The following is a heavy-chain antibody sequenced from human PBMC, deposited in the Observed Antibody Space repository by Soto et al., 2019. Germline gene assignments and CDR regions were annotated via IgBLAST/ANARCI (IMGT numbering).Heavy chain of an antibody. V-gene: IGHV1-69*13. J-gene: IGHJ6*02. CDR2: IIPIFGTA. Sequence: SVKVSCKASGGTFSSYAIGWVRQAPGQGLEWMGGIIPIFGTANYAQKFQGRVTITADESTSTAYMELSSLRSEDTAVYYCARVARVGATDGYYYGMDVWGQGTTVTVSS. CDR3: ARVARVGATDGYYYGMDV. CDR1: GGTFSSYA. D-gene: IGHD1-26*01.